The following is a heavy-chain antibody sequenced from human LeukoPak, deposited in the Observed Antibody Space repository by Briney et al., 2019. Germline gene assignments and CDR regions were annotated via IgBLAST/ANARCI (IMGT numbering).Heavy chain of an antibody. D-gene: IGHD3-3*01. CDR2: IYDSGST. Sequence: SETLPLTCTVSGGSISSNNYFWGWIRQPPGKGLEWIGSIYDSGSTYYNPSLKSRVTISVDTSKNQFSLKLNSVTAADTAMYYCQSRFLEWLLDYWGQGTLVTVSS. V-gene: IGHV4-39*01. CDR3: QSRFLEWLLDY. J-gene: IGHJ4*02. CDR1: GGSISSNNYF.